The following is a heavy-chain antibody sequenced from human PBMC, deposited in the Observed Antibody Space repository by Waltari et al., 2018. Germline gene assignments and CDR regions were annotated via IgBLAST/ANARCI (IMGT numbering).Heavy chain of an antibody. D-gene: IGHD3-10*01. V-gene: IGHV5-51*03. CDR2: IERGYCNT. Sequence: EVQLVQSGAEVKKPGESLKISCRGSGYSFTSYWIGWVRQMPGKGLEWMGLIERGYCNTVNSPSFQGQVTISADKSISTAYLQWSSLKASDTAMYYCARASRTDSGPYFDYWGQGTLVTVSS. CDR3: ARASRTDSGPYFDY. CDR1: GYSFTSYW. J-gene: IGHJ4*02.